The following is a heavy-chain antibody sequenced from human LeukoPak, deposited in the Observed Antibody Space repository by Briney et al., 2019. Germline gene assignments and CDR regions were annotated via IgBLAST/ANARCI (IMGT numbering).Heavy chain of an antibody. Sequence: ASVKVSCKASGYTFTSYYMHWVRQAPGQGLEWMGIINPSGGSTSYAQKFQGRVTVTRDTSTSTVYMELSSLRSEDTAVYYCARTGSYYNGGRAFDYWGQGTLVTVSS. D-gene: IGHD3-10*01. J-gene: IGHJ4*02. CDR2: INPSGGST. CDR3: ARTGSYYNGGRAFDY. V-gene: IGHV1-46*01. CDR1: GYTFTSYY.